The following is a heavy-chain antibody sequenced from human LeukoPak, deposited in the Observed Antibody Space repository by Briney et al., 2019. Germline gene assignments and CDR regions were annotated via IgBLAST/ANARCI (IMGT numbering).Heavy chain of an antibody. CDR3: ARDKRVAVAGTYIYYYYMDV. CDR2: IYYSGSA. Sequence: ASETLSLTCTVSGGSISSDQWSWIRQPPGKGLEWIGNIYYSGSANYNPSLQSRVIISVDTSKNQFSLNLSPVLAADTAVYYCARDKRVAVAGTYIYYYYMDVWGNGTTVTISS. J-gene: IGHJ6*03. V-gene: IGHV4-59*01. CDR1: GGSISSDQ. D-gene: IGHD6-19*01.